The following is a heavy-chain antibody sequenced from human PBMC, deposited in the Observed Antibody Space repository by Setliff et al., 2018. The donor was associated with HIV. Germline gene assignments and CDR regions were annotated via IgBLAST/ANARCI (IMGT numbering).Heavy chain of an antibody. CDR2: SIPNYSVE. CDR3: ARGGRWWGPNNPSPHFYHMDL. CDR1: GGIGTYA. V-gene: IGHV1-69*10. Sequence: GASVKVSCKASGGIGTYAISWVRQAPGQGLEWMGGSIPNYSVETQKFRDRVSIYVDQSRRTAYMELRNLRFDDTALYFCARGGRWWGPNNPSPHFYHMDLWGSGTSVTVS. J-gene: IGHJ6*03. D-gene: IGHD2-15*01.